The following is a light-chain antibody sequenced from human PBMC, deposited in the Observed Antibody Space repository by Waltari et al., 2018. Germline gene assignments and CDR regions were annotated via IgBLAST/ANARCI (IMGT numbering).Light chain of an antibody. V-gene: IGKV1-9*01. CDR1: QGISSN. J-gene: IGKJ5*01. Sequence: IQLTQSLSSLSASVGDRVTITCRASQGISSNLAWYQQKPGKAPKLLISAASTLQSGVPLRFSGSGSGTDFTLTISSLQPEDFATYYCQQLNSYPITFGQGTRLEIK. CDR3: QQLNSYPIT. CDR2: AAS.